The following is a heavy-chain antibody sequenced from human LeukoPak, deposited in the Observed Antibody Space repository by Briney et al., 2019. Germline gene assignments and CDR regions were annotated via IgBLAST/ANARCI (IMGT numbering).Heavy chain of an antibody. CDR1: GFTFDDYA. J-gene: IGHJ4*02. CDR2: IYSGGST. Sequence: GRSPRLSCAASGFTFDDYAMHWVRQAPGKGLEWVSVIYSGGSTYYADSVKGRFTISRDNSKNTLYLQMNSLRAEDTAVYYCARGAKSLYFDYWGQGTLVTVSS. CDR3: ARGAKSLYFDY. V-gene: IGHV3-53*01.